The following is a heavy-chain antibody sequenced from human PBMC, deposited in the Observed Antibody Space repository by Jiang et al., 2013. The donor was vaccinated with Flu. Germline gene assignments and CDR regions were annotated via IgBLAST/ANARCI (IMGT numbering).Heavy chain of an antibody. CDR2: IYYSGST. J-gene: IGHJ3*02. D-gene: IGHD3-22*01. CDR1: GGSVSSGSYY. CDR3: ARDSYDSSGYRRLDAFDI. Sequence: PGLVKPSETLSLTCTVSGGSVSSGSYYWSWIRQPPGKGLEWIGYIYYSGSTNYNPSLKSRVTISVDTSKNQFSLKLSSVTAADTAVYYCARDSYDSSGYRRLDAFDIWGQGTMVTVSS. V-gene: IGHV4-61*01.